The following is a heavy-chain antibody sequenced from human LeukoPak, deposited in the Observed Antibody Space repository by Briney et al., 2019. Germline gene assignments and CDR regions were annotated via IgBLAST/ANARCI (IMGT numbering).Heavy chain of an antibody. CDR1: GGSISRYY. CDR2: IYHGCRT. CDR3: SRGAFLTPDY. V-gene: IGHV4-59*01. Sequence: ETLSLTRGVCGGSISRYYWRGVRQPPGKGRECIGSIYHGCRTNSNLSLKNRLTISVVPSNNLFSLELISVTAADTAVYYCSRGAFLTPDYWGQGALVTVSS. D-gene: IGHD2/OR15-2a*01. J-gene: IGHJ4*02.